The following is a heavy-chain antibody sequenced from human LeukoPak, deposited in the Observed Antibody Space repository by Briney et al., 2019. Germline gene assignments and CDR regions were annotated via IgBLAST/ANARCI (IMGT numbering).Heavy chain of an antibody. D-gene: IGHD4-17*01. CDR3: ARVTVTRLFDY. V-gene: IGHV4-59*01. J-gene: IGHJ4*02. Sequence: SETLSLTCTVSGDSISGYYWSWIREPPGKGLEWIGYIHNSGSANFNPSLKSRVTISVDMSKNQLSLKLTSVTAADTAIYYCARVTVTRLFDYWGQGTLVTVSS. CDR1: GDSISGYY. CDR2: IHNSGSA.